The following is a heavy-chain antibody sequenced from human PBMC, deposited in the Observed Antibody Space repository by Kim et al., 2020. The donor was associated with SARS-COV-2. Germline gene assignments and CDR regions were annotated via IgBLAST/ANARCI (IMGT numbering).Heavy chain of an antibody. CDR1: GFTVSSNY. CDR3: AKSLDRDAFDI. J-gene: IGHJ3*02. Sequence: GGSLRLSCAASGFTVSSNYMSWVRQAPGKGLEWVSVIYSGGSTYYADSVKGRLTISRDNSNNTPYFQMNSLRAEDTAVYYCAKSLDRDAFDIWGQGTMVT. CDR2: IYSGGST. V-gene: IGHV3-53*01. D-gene: IGHD2-2*03.